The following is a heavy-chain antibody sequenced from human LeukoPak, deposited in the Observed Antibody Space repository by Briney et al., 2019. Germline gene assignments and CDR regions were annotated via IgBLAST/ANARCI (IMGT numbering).Heavy chain of an antibody. CDR2: IIPIFGTA. V-gene: IGHV1-69*13. D-gene: IGHD3-10*01. CDR3: AVWFGELLPPFDY. J-gene: IGHJ4*02. CDR1: GGTFSSYA. Sequence: SVKVSCKASGGTFSSYAISWVRQAPGQGLEWMGGIIPIFGTANYAQKFQGRVTITADESTSPAYMELSSLRSEDTAVYYCAVWFGELLPPFDYWGQGTLVTVSS.